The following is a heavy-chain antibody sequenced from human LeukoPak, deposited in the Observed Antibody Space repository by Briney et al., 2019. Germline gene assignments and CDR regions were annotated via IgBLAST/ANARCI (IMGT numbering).Heavy chain of an antibody. Sequence: ASVKVSCKASGYTFTSYDINWVRQATGQGLEWMGWMNANSGNTGYAQKFQGRVTMTRNTSISTAYMELSSLRSEDTAVYYCAREGPRYCSSTSCGWFDPWGQGTLVTVSS. V-gene: IGHV1-8*01. CDR2: MNANSGNT. J-gene: IGHJ5*02. CDR3: AREGPRYCSSTSCGWFDP. CDR1: GYTFTSYD. D-gene: IGHD2-2*01.